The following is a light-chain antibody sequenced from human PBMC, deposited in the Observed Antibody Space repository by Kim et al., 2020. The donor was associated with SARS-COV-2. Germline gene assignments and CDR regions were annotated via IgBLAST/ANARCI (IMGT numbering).Light chain of an antibody. V-gene: IGLV2-14*03. Sequence: QSITFSAAGTSNDGAGYNFVSWYQQPPATAPNLMIDNGSSPPSVLARRSGGSSSGNAAFLIIARHDAEDEAEYCCSSDTSSTTRVFGSGTKVTVL. CDR1: SNDGAGYNF. CDR3: SSDTSSTTRV. J-gene: IGLJ1*01. CDR2: NGS.